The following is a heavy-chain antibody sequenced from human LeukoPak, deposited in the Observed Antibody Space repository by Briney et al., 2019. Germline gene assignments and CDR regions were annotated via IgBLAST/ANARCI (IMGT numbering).Heavy chain of an antibody. CDR3: AKDYDSSGYYLEELDY. CDR2: ISYDETNK. D-gene: IGHD3-22*01. J-gene: IGHJ4*02. CDR1: GFTFSNYG. Sequence: GRSLRLSCAASGFTFSNYGMHWVRQAPGKGLEWAAVISYDETNKFYADSVKGRFTISRDNSRNTLYLQMSSLRVEDTAVYYCAKDYDSSGYYLEELDYWGQGTLVTVSS. V-gene: IGHV3-30*18.